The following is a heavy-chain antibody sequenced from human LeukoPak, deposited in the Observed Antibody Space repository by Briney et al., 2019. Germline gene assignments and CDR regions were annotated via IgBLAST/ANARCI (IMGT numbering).Heavy chain of an antibody. J-gene: IGHJ6*02. V-gene: IGHV1-18*01. Sequence: ASVKVSCKASGYTFTSYGISWVRQAPGQGLEWMGWISAYNGNTNYAQKLQGRVTMTTDTSTSTAYMELRSLRSDDTAVYYCARDRQITVGGVIVPVYYYYYGMDVWGQGTTVTVSS. CDR2: ISAYNGNT. D-gene: IGHD3-16*02. CDR1: GYTFTSYG. CDR3: ARDRQITVGGVIVPVYYYYYGMDV.